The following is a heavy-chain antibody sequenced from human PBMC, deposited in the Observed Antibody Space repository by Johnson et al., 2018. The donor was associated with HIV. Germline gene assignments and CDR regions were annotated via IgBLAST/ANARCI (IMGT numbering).Heavy chain of an antibody. D-gene: IGHD4/OR15-4a*01. Sequence: QVQLVESGGDLVKPGGSLRLSCAASGFTFSDYYMSWIRQAPGKGLEWVSYISSSGSNIYKAASVKGRFTISRDNAKNSLFLQMNSLRAEDTAVYYCARVGANFDAFDIWGQGTMVTVSS. CDR3: ARVGANFDAFDI. J-gene: IGHJ3*02. CDR2: ISSSGSNI. V-gene: IGHV3-11*04. CDR1: GFTFSDYY.